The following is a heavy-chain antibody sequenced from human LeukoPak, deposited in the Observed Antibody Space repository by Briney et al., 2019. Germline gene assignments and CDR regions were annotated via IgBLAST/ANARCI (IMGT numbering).Heavy chain of an antibody. CDR2: ISSSGSTI. CDR1: GFTFSSYE. CDR3: AREMVVPAATTYYYYGMDV. J-gene: IGHJ6*02. D-gene: IGHD2-2*01. Sequence: GGSLRLSCAASGFTFSSYEMNWVRQAPGKGLEWVSCISSSGSTIYYADSVKGRFTISRDNAKNSLYLQMNSLRAEDTAVYYCAREMVVPAATTYYYYGMDVWGQGTTVTVSS. V-gene: IGHV3-48*03.